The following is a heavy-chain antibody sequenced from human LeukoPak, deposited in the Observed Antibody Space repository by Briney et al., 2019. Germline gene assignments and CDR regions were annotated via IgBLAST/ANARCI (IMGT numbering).Heavy chain of an antibody. D-gene: IGHD3-10*01. CDR3: ARGFHYYGSGSYFVY. CDR2: TNHSGST. V-gene: IGHV4-34*01. J-gene: IGHJ4*02. Sequence: SETLSLTCAVYGGSFSGYYWSWIRQPPGKGLEWIGETNHSGSTNYNPSLKSRVTISVDTSKNQFSLKLSSVTAADTAVYYCARGFHYYGSGSYFVYWGQGTLVTVSS. CDR1: GGSFSGYY.